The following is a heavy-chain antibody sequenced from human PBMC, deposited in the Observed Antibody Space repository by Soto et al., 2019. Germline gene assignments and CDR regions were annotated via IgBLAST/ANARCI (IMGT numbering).Heavy chain of an antibody. J-gene: IGHJ5*02. V-gene: IGHV3-9*01. CDR1: GFTFGDYA. CDR3: AKEGGGSGIGWFDP. CDR2: ISWNSGSV. D-gene: IGHD3-10*01. Sequence: EVQLMESGGGLVQPGRSLRLSCSASGFTFGDYAMHWVRQTPGKGLEWVSGISWNSGSVDYADSVKGRFTISRSNAKNSLYLQMNSLRVEDTALYYCAKEGGGSGIGWFDPWGQGTLVTVSS.